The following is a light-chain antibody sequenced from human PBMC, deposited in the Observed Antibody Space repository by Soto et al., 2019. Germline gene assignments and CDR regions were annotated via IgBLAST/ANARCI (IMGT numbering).Light chain of an antibody. J-gene: IGLJ2*01. CDR2: EGS. CDR1: SSDVGRYNL. Sequence: QSALTQPASVSGSPGQSITISCTGSSSDVGRYNLVSWYQQHPGKAPKVMIYEGSKRPSGVSNRFSGSNSDNTASLTISGLQAEDEAHYYCCSSAGSSIFHVIFGGGTKLTVL. CDR3: CSSAGSSIFHVI. V-gene: IGLV2-23*03.